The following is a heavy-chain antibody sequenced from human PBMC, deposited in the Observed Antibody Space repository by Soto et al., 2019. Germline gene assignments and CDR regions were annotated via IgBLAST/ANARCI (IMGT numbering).Heavy chain of an antibody. J-gene: IGHJ5*02. CDR2: IYYSGST. CDR3: ARDQWFDP. V-gene: IGHV4-59*01. CDR1: GGSISSYY. Sequence: SETLSLTCTVSGGSISSYYWSWIRQPPGKGLEWIGYIYYSGSTNYNPSLKSRVTISVDTSKNQFSLKLSSVTAADTAVYYCARDQWFDPWGLGNMVTVSS.